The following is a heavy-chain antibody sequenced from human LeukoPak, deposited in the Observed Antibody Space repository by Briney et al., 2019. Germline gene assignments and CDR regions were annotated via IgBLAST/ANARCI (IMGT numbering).Heavy chain of an antibody. CDR1: GGSFSGYY. V-gene: IGHV4-34*01. J-gene: IGHJ4*02. CDR3: ARHRAGQTRYYFDY. CDR2: IYYSGST. Sequence: SETLSLTCAVYGGSFSGYYWSWIRQPPGKGLEWIGSIYYSGSTYYNPSLKSRVTISVDTSKNQFSLKLSSVTAADTAVYYCARHRAGQTRYYFDYWGQGTLVTVSS. D-gene: IGHD6-19*01.